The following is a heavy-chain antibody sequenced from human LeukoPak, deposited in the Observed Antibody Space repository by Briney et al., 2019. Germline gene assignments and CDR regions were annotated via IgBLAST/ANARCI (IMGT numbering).Heavy chain of an antibody. V-gene: IGHV4-59*12. CDR1: GGSISTYY. CDR3: AREGSSGWRDY. J-gene: IGHJ4*02. CDR2: IYYTGST. Sequence: PSETLSLTCTVSGGSISTYYWTWIRQPPGKGLEWIGYIYYTGSTNYNPSLKSRVTISVDTSKIQFSLKLSSVTAADTAVYYCAREGSSGWRDYWGQGTLVTVSS. D-gene: IGHD6-19*01.